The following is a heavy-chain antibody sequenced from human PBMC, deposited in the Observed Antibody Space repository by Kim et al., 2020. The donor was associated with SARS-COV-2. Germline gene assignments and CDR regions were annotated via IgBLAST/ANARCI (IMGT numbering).Heavy chain of an antibody. J-gene: IGHJ2*01. Sequence: YYADSVKGRFTISRDNSKNTLYLQMNSLRAEDTAVYYCAKDMGGDEVPSLWGRGTLVTVSS. D-gene: IGHD3-16*01. CDR3: AKDMGGDEVPSL. V-gene: IGHV3-30*02.